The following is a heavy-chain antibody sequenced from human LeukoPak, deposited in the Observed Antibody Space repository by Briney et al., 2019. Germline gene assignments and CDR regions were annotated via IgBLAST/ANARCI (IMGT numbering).Heavy chain of an antibody. Sequence: SVKVSCKASGGTFSSYAISWVRQAPGQGLEWMGGIIPIFGTANYAQKFQGRVTITADESASTAYMELSSLRSEDTAVHYCARVEVGIPNWFDPWGQGTLVTVSS. CDR2: IIPIFGTA. J-gene: IGHJ5*02. CDR1: GGTFSSYA. CDR3: ARVEVGIPNWFDP. D-gene: IGHD5-18*01. V-gene: IGHV1-69*13.